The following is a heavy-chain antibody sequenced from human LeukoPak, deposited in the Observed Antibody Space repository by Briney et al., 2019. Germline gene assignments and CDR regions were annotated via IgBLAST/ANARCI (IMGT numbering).Heavy chain of an antibody. J-gene: IGHJ2*01. CDR3: ARHLYYSASAFWYIDL. Sequence: PSETLSLNCTVSGGTLPSGDFYWGWIRQPPGKGLEWIGSVSQSGNTYYKSSLKSRVTVTLDTSKNEFSLTLTSLTAADTAEYYCARHLYYSASAFWYIDLWGRGTLVIVSP. CDR1: GGTLPSGDFY. V-gene: IGHV4-39*01. D-gene: IGHD3-10*01. CDR2: VSQSGNT.